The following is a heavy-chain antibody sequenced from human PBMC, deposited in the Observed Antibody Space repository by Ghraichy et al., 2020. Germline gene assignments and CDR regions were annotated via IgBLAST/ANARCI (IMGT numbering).Heavy chain of an antibody. V-gene: IGHV4-39*01. CDR1: GGSISSSSYY. D-gene: IGHD3-10*01. CDR2: IYYSGST. CDR3: ARQHYGLEDYFDY. Sequence: SQTLSLTCTVSGGSISSSSYYWGWIRQPPGKGLEWIGSIYYSGSTYYNPSLKSRVTISVDTSKNQFSLKLSSVTAADTAVYYCARQHYGLEDYFDYWGQGTLVTVSS. J-gene: IGHJ4*02.